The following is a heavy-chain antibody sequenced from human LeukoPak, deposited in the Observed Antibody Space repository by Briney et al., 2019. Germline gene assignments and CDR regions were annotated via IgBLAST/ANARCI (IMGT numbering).Heavy chain of an antibody. J-gene: IGHJ6*02. CDR1: GYTFTGYY. Sequence: ASVKVSCKASGYTFTGYYMRWVRQAPGQGLEWMGWINPNSGGTNYAQKFQGRVTMTRDTSISTAYMELSRLRSDDTAVYYCARQSSGWSYYYGMDVWGQGTTVTVSS. V-gene: IGHV1-2*02. CDR3: ARQSSGWSYYYGMDV. CDR2: INPNSGGT. D-gene: IGHD6-19*01.